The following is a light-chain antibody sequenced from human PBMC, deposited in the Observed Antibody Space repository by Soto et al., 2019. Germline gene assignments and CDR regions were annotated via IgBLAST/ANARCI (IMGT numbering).Light chain of an antibody. CDR3: QRYKNYPWT. V-gene: IGKV1-5*03. J-gene: IGKJ1*01. Sequence: DIQMTQSPSTLSASVGDRVTITCRASLRVSMYLAWYQQKPGEAPKLLMHMPSILESGVPSRFIESGSGTEFPLTSSSLQPDDFATYYCQRYKNYPWTLGSGTKVEIK. CDR2: MPS. CDR1: LRVSMY.